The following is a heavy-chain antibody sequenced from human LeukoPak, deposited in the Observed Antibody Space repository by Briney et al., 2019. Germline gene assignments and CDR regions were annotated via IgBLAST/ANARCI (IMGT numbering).Heavy chain of an antibody. J-gene: IGHJ4*02. Sequence: TLSLTCTVSGGSISSGGYYWSWIRQHPGKGLEWIGYIYYSGSTYYNPSLKSRVTISVDTSKNQFSLKLSSVTAADTAVYYCARALSRGYSYGRARYFDYWGQGTLVTVSS. CDR3: ARALSRGYSYGRARYFDY. CDR1: GGSISSGGYY. CDR2: IYYSGST. D-gene: IGHD5-18*01. V-gene: IGHV4-31*03.